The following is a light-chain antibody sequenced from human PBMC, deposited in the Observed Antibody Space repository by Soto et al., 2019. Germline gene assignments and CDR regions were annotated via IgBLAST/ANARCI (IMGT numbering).Light chain of an antibody. J-gene: IGKJ2*01. CDR1: QSVSSSY. CDR3: HQYGSSPLYT. Sequence: EIVLTQSPGTLSLSPGERATLSCRASQSVSSSYLAWYQQKPGQAPRLLIYGASSRATGIPDGFSGSGSGTDFTLTISRLEPEDFAVYYCHQYGSSPLYTFGQGTKLEIK. V-gene: IGKV3-20*01. CDR2: GAS.